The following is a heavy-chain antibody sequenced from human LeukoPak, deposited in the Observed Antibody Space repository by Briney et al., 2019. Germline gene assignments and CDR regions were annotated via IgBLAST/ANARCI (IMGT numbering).Heavy chain of an antibody. CDR1: GYTFTGYY. V-gene: IGHV1-2*04. Sequence: ASVKVSCKASGYTFTGYYMHWVRQAPGQGLEWMGWISPNSGGTNYAQKFQGWVTMTRDTSISTAYMELSRLRSDDTAVYYCARGGSSWDQHPLYYYYAMDVWGQGTTVTVSS. CDR2: ISPNSGGT. D-gene: IGHD6-13*01. J-gene: IGHJ6*02. CDR3: ARGGSSWDQHPLYYYYAMDV.